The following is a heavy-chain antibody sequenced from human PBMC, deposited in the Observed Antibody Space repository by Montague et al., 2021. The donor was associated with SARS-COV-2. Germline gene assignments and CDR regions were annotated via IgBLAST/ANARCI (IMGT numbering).Heavy chain of an antibody. CDR2: ISGSGSKT. D-gene: IGHD5-12*01. CDR1: GFIFSDYY. V-gene: IGHV3-11*01. J-gene: IGHJ3*02. CDR3: ARDQGGYGTFDI. Sequence: SLRLSCAASGFIFSDYYMTWIRQAPGKGLEWVSHISGSGSKTYYAASVKGRFTISRDTANNSVYLQMNFLGAEDTAVYYCARDQGGYGTFDIWGQGTMVTVSS.